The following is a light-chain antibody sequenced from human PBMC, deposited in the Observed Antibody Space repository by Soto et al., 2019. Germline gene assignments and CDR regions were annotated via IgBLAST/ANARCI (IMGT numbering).Light chain of an antibody. V-gene: IGLV4-69*01. CDR3: QTWGTGIQV. Sequence: QPVLTQSPSASASLGASVKLTRTLSSGHSSYAIAWHQQHPEKGPRYLMKLNSAGSHSKGDGIPDRFSGSSSGAERYLTISSLQSEDEADYYCQTWGTGIQVFGGGTKLTVL. CDR1: SGHSSYA. J-gene: IGLJ2*01. CDR2: LNSAGSH.